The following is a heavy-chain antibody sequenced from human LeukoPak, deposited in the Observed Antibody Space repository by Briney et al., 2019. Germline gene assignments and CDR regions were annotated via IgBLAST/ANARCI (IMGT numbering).Heavy chain of an antibody. CDR2: INPNSGGT. Sequence: ASVKVSCKASGYTFTSYGISWVRQAPGQGLEWMGWINPNSGGTNYAQKFQGRVTMTRDTSISTAYMELSRLRSDDTAVYYCARASSWYFQRYNWFDPWGQGTLVTVSS. V-gene: IGHV1-2*02. J-gene: IGHJ5*02. D-gene: IGHD6-13*01. CDR3: ARASSWYFQRYNWFDP. CDR1: GYTFTSYG.